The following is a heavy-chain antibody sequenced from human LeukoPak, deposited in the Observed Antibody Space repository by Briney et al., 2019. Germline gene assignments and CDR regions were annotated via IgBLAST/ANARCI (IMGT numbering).Heavy chain of an antibody. D-gene: IGHD3-9*01. V-gene: IGHV1-3*01. CDR3: ARGDWHWYFDL. J-gene: IGHJ2*01. CDR1: GYTFTSYA. CDR2: INGGSGHA. Sequence: ASVKVSCKTSGYTFTSYAVYWVRQAPGQGLEWMGCINGGSGHARYSERFQDRVTITRDTSTNTAYLDLRSLRSQDTAVYYCARGDWHWYFDLWGRGTLVTVSS.